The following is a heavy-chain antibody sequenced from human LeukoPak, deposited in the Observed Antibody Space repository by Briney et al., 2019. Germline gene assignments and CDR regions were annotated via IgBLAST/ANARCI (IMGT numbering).Heavy chain of an antibody. CDR1: GFTFSSYS. J-gene: IGHJ4*02. V-gene: IGHV3-21*01. Sequence: PGGSLRLSCAASGFTFSSYSMNWVRQAPGKGLEWVSSISSSSSYIYYADSVKGRFTISRDNAKNSLYLQMNSLRAEDTAVYYCARDPISMIVVASPDYWGRGTLVTVSS. CDR2: ISSSSSYI. D-gene: IGHD3-22*01. CDR3: ARDPISMIVVASPDY.